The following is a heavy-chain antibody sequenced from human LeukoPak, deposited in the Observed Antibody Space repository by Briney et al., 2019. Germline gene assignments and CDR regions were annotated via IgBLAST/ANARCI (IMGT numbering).Heavy chain of an antibody. V-gene: IGHV4-61*08. CDR3: ARHAGGYSYET. J-gene: IGHJ4*02. CDR1: GASIRSGDYY. Sequence: SETLSLTCTVSGASIRSGDYYWSWIRQPPGKGLEWIGYIYYGGTTNYNPSLKSRVTILIDTSKNQFSLRLSSVTAADTAVYYCARHAGGYSYETWGQGTLVTVSS. D-gene: IGHD5-18*01. CDR2: IYYGGTT.